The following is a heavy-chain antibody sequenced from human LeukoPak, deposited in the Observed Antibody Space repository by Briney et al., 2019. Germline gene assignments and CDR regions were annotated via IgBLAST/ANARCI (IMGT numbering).Heavy chain of an antibody. J-gene: IGHJ3*02. D-gene: IGHD1-1*01. CDR1: GFTFSDYE. V-gene: IGHV3-48*03. Sequence: GGSLRLSCAASGFTFSDYEMTWVRQAPGKGLEWISYISSNGRTRSYADSVKGRFTISRDNAKNSLFLQMGSLRAEDTAVYYCARVRRWNDADAFDIWGKGTMVTVSS. CDR3: ARVRRWNDADAFDI. CDR2: ISSNGRTR.